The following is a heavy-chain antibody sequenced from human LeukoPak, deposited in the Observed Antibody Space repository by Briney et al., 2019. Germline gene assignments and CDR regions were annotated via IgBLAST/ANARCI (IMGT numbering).Heavy chain of an antibody. CDR2: IYWNDEE. CDR1: GFSLSTSGVG. D-gene: IGHD1-26*01. V-gene: IGHV2-5*01. CDR3: AHFPLGIDFFDP. J-gene: IGHJ5*02. Sequence: SGPTLVKPTQTLTLTCTFSGFSLSTSGVGVCWIRRPSIKALEWIALIYWNDEERYSPSLKSRLTITKDTSKNQVVLTMTNMDPADTATYYCAHFPLGIDFFDPWGQGTLVTVSS.